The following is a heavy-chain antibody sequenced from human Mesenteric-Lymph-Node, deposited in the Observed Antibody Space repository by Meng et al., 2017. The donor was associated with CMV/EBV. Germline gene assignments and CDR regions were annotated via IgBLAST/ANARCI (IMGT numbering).Heavy chain of an antibody. V-gene: IGHV4-59*01. Sequence: GSLRLSCTVSGGSISSYYWSWIRQPPGKGLEWIGYIYYSGSGNYNPSLKSRFTISVDTSTNQFSLNLNSVTAADTAVYYCARASSFRGWGMDVWGQGTTVTVSS. CDR2: IYYSGSG. CDR1: GGSISSYY. CDR3: ARASSFRGWGMDV. J-gene: IGHJ6*02. D-gene: IGHD3-10*01.